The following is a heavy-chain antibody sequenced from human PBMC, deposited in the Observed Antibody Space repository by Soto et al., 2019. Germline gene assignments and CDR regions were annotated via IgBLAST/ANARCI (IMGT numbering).Heavy chain of an antibody. V-gene: IGHV3-33*01. J-gene: IGHJ3*02. CDR1: GFTFSSYG. CDR3: ARDRRIQLWLGDAFDI. CDR2: IWYDGSNK. Sequence: SLRLSCAASGFTFSSYGMHWVRQAPGKGLEWVAVIWYDGSNKYYADSVKGRFTISRDNSKNTLYLQMNSLRAEDTAVYYCARDRRIQLWLGDAFDIWGQGTMVTVSS. D-gene: IGHD5-18*01.